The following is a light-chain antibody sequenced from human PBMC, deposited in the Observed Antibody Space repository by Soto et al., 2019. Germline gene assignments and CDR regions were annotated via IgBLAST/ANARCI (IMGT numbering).Light chain of an antibody. CDR2: EGS. CDR3: CSYAGSSTSL. CDR1: SSDVGSYNL. J-gene: IGLJ2*01. Sequence: QSALTQPASVSGSPGQSITISCTGTSSDVGSYNLVSWYQQHPGKAPKLMIYEGSKRPSGVSNRFSGSKSGNTASLTISGLQAEDEAHYYCCSYAGSSTSLFGGGTKLTVL. V-gene: IGLV2-23*01.